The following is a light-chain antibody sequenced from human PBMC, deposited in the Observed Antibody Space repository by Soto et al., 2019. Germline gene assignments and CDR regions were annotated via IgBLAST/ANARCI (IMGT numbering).Light chain of an antibody. J-gene: IGLJ1*01. V-gene: IGLV2-14*01. CDR3: YSYTTSSTSV. CDR2: GVS. Sequence: QSVLTQPASVSASPGQSITISCSGTSSDVGGYNYVSWYQQHPGKAPQVMIYGVSNRPSGVSNRFSGSKSGNTASLTISGLQAEDVADYYCYSYTTSSTSVFGTGTKVTV. CDR1: SSDVGGYNY.